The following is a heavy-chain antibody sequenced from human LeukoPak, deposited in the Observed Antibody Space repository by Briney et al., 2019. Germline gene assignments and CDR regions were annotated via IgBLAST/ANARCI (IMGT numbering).Heavy chain of an antibody. V-gene: IGHV3-7*01. D-gene: IGHD3-3*01. CDR2: MNQDGSER. CDR1: GFSFNEKW. CDR3: ARGRFRSSRFWED. Sequence: GGSLRLSCATTGFSFNEKWMTWVRQAPGKGLEWEANMNQDGSERYYVDSVKGRFTISRDNTKNSLYLQMNGLKVEDMAVYYCARGRFRSSRFWEDWGKGAMVTVSS. J-gene: IGHJ3*01.